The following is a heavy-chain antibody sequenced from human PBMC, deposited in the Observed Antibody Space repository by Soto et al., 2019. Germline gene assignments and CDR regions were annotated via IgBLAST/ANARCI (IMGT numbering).Heavy chain of an antibody. D-gene: IGHD6-19*01. CDR1: GFTFSSYA. CDR3: AKGAGTVRYYYYYYMDV. J-gene: IGHJ6*03. V-gene: IGHV3-23*01. Sequence: SGGSLRLSCAASGFTFSSYAMSWVRQAPGKGLEWVSAISGSGGSTYYADSVKGRFTISRDNSKNTLYLQMNSLRAEDTAVYYCAKGAGTVRYYYYYYMDVWGKGTTVTVSS. CDR2: ISGSGGST.